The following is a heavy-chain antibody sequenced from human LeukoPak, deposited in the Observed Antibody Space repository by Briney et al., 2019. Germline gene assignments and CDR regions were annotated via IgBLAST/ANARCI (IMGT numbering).Heavy chain of an antibody. V-gene: IGHV4-59*01. J-gene: IGHJ6*03. CDR1: GGSISSYY. D-gene: IGHD1-26*01. CDR3: ARSGTVGATFYYYYMDV. Sequence: KPPETLSLTCTVSGGSISSYYWSWIRQPPGKGLEWIGYIYYSGSTNYNPSLKSRVTISVDTSKNQFSLKLSSVTAADTAVYFCARSGTVGATFYYYYMDVWGKGTTVTVSS. CDR2: IYYSGST.